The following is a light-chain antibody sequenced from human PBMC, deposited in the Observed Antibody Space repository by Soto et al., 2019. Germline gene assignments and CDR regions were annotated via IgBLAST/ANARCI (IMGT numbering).Light chain of an antibody. Sequence: IHMTQSPSSLSASVGDRVTITCRASQSISSYLNWYQQKPGKAPKLLIYDASTLESGGPSRFSGSGSGTEFTLTISSLQPDDFATYFCQQYHTYSPTFGQGTKVDI. V-gene: IGKV1-5*01. CDR1: QSISSY. CDR3: QQYHTYSPT. J-gene: IGKJ1*01. CDR2: DAS.